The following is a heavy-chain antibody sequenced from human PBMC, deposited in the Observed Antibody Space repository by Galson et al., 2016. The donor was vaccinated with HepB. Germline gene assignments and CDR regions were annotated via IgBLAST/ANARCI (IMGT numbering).Heavy chain of an antibody. Sequence: PALVKPTQTLTLTCDFSGFSLTTDGMCVAWLRQPPGKALEWLARIDWDDDSHFSASLKTRLSISRDTSRNQVVLRMTNMDPVDSATYFCARERLRVLSNYHNYVLDVWGQGTTVTVSS. D-gene: IGHD2/OR15-2a*01. CDR1: GFSLTTDGMC. J-gene: IGHJ6*02. CDR3: ARERLRVLSNYHNYVLDV. V-gene: IGHV2-70*11. CDR2: IDWDDDS.